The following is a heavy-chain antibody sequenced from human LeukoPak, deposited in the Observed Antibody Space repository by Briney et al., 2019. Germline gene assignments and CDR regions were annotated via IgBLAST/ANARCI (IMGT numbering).Heavy chain of an antibody. CDR2: INPNSGVT. Sequence: ASVKVSCKASGYTFTGYYIHWVRQAPGQGLEWMGWINPNSGVTNYAQKFQGRVTMTSDTSISTAYMELSWLGSDDTAVYYCARAPEMEGNWFDPWGQGTLLTVSS. CDR3: ARAPEMEGNWFDP. V-gene: IGHV1-2*02. D-gene: IGHD1-1*01. CDR1: GYTFTGYY. J-gene: IGHJ5*02.